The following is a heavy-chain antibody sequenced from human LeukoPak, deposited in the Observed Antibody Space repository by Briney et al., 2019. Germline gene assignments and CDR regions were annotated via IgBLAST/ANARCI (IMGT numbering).Heavy chain of an antibody. J-gene: IGHJ4*02. CDR2: VHHSGRT. V-gene: IGHV4-38-2*02. D-gene: IGHD4/OR15-4a*01. CDR3: ARLANYVPVY. Sequence: SETLSLSCTVSGYSISSNYSWGWIRQPPGKGLEWIGSVHHSGRTYYNPSLKSRLTISINTSKKQFSLKVSPVTSADTAVYYCARLANYVPVYWGQGTLVTVSS. CDR1: GYSISSNYS.